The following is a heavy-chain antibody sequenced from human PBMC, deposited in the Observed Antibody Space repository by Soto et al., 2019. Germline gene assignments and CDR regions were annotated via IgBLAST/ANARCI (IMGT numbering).Heavy chain of an antibody. CDR3: ARLIGYSYGQQEIFDY. CDR1: GYSFNTYW. J-gene: IGHJ4*02. V-gene: IGHV5-51*01. D-gene: IGHD5-18*01. Sequence: GESLKISCIGSGYSFNTYWIGWVRQMPGKGLEWMGIIYPGDFDTRYSPSFQGHVTMSVDKSINTAYLQWSSLETSDTAMYYCARLIGYSYGQQEIFDYWGQGTQVTVSS. CDR2: IYPGDFDT.